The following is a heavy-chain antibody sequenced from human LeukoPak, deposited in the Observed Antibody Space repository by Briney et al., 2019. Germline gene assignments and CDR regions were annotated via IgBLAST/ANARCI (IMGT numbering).Heavy chain of an antibody. Sequence: PSETLSLTCTVSGGSISSGSYYWSWIRQPAGKGLEWIGRICTSGSTNYNPSLKSRVTISVDTSKNQFSLKPSSVTAADTAVYYCARVKISGSYPLTYMDVWGKGTTVTVSS. CDR1: GGSISSGSYY. D-gene: IGHD1-26*01. V-gene: IGHV4-61*02. J-gene: IGHJ6*03. CDR3: ARVKISGSYPLTYMDV. CDR2: ICTSGST.